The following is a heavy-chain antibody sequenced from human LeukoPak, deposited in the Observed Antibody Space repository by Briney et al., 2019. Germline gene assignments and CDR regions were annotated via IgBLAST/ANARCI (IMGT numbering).Heavy chain of an antibody. J-gene: IGHJ4*02. CDR3: AITSSSWYVFFDY. D-gene: IGHD6-13*01. CDR1: GGSFRGYY. V-gene: IGHV4-34*01. CDR2: INHSGST. Sequence: PSETLSLTCAVYGGSFRGYYWSWVRQPPRKGLEWIGEINHSGSTNYNPSLKSRVTISVDTSKNQFSLKLSSVTAADTAVYYCAITSSSWYVFFDYWGQGTLVTVSS.